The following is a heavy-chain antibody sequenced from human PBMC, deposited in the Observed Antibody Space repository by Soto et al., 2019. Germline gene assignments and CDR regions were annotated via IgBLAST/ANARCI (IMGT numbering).Heavy chain of an antibody. J-gene: IGHJ3*02. V-gene: IGHV1-18*01. CDR2: ISAYNGNT. D-gene: IGHD3-10*01. CDR1: GYTFTSYG. CDR3: ARDELWFRELLSAFDI. Sequence: ASVKVSCKASGYTFTSYGISWVRQAPGQGLEWMGWISAYNGNTNYAQKLQGRVTMTTDTSTSTAYMELRSLRSDDTAVYYCARDELWFRELLSAFDIWGQGTMVTVSS.